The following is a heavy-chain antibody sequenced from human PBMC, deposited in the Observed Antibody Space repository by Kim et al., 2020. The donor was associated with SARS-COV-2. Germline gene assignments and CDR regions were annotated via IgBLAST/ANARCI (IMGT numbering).Heavy chain of an antibody. D-gene: IGHD5-18*01. CDR3: AKVRTHSLGYILGMSDVDF. J-gene: IGHJ4*02. Sequence: GGSLRLSCAASGFIFTTYGMHWVRQGPGKGLEWVAVISYDGSVRHYADSVKGRFTISRDNSNTTLYLQMNSLRVDDTAVYYCAKVRTHSLGYILGMSDVDFWGQGTLVTVSS. CDR1: GFIFTTYG. V-gene: IGHV3-30*18. CDR2: ISYDGSVR.